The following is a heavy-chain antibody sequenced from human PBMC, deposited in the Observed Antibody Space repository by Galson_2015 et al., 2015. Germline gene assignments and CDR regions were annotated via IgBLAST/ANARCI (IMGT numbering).Heavy chain of an antibody. V-gene: IGHV3-33*01. CDR3: ARDHLGYYDSSGYTTRWAPRLDY. Sequence: SLRLSCAASGFTFSSYGMHWVRQAPGKGLEWVAVIWYDGSNKYYADSVKGRFTISRDNSKNTLYLQMNSLRAEDTAVYYCARDHLGYYDSSGYTTRWAPRLDYWGQGTLVTVSS. CDR2: IWYDGSNK. J-gene: IGHJ4*02. D-gene: IGHD3-22*01. CDR1: GFTFSSYG.